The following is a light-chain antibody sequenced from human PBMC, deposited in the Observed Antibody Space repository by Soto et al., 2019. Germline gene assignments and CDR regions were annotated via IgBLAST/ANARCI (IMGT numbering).Light chain of an antibody. CDR1: SSDVGGYGY. J-gene: IGLJ1*01. CDR3: YSYTSSNTYV. CDR2: GVS. V-gene: IGLV2-14*01. Sequence: QSALPQPASVSGSPGQSITISCTGTSSDVGGYGYVSWYQQHPGKDPKLLIYGVSNRPFGISNRFSGSKSANTASLTISGLQAEDEADYYCYSYTSSNTYVFGTGTKLTVL.